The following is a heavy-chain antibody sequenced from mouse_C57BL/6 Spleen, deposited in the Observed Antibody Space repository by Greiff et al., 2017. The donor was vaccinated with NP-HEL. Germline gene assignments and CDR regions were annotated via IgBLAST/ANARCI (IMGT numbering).Heavy chain of an antibody. Sequence: VKLQESGAELVKPGASVKLSCKASGYTFTSYWMHWVKQRPGQGLEWIGMIHPNSGSTNYNEKFKSKATLTVDKSSSTAYMQLSSLTSEDSAVYYCARGGTYYFDYWGQGTTLTVSS. CDR2: IHPNSGST. J-gene: IGHJ2*01. CDR1: GYTFTSYW. CDR3: ARGGTYYFDY. D-gene: IGHD3-3*01. V-gene: IGHV1-64*01.